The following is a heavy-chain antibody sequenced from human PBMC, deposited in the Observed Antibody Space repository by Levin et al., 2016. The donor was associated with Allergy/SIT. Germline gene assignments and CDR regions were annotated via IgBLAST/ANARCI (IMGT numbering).Heavy chain of an antibody. Sequence: ASVKVSCKASGYTFTSYGISWVRQAPGQGLEWMGWISAYNGNTNYAQKLQGRVTMTTDTSTSTAYMELRSLRSDDTAVYYCARADVLRYFDWRTDYYGMDVWGQGTTVTVSS. J-gene: IGHJ6*02. CDR3: ARADVLRYFDWRTDYYGMDV. V-gene: IGHV1-18*04. CDR2: ISAYNGNT. D-gene: IGHD3-9*01. CDR1: GYTFTSYG.